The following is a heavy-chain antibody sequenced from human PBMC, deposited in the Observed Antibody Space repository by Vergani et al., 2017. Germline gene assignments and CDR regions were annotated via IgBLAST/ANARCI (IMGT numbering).Heavy chain of an antibody. D-gene: IGHD2-15*01. CDR1: GFTFSSYA. CDR3: AKGPCRGGSCYSDY. CDR2: ISGSGGST. Sequence: EVQLLASGGGLVQPGGSLRLSCAASGFTFSSYAMSWVRQAPGKGMEWVSAISGSGGSTYYADSVKGRFTISRDNSKNTLYLQMNSLRAEDTAVYYCAKGPCRGGSCYSDYWGQGTLVTVSS. J-gene: IGHJ4*02. V-gene: IGHV3-23*01.